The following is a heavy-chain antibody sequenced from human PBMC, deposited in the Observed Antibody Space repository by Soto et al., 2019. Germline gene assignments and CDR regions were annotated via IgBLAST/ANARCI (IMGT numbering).Heavy chain of an antibody. D-gene: IGHD3-16*01. CDR2: ISAYNGNT. CDR3: ARGMLGNSFGFDAFSYYGMDV. CDR1: GYTFTSYG. J-gene: IGHJ6*02. Sequence: GASVKVSCKASGYTFTSYGISWVRQAPGHGLEWMGWISAYNGNTNYAQKLQGRVTMTTDTSTSTAYMELRSLRSDDTAVYYCARGMLGNSFGFDAFSYYGMDVWGQGTTVTVSS. V-gene: IGHV1-18*01.